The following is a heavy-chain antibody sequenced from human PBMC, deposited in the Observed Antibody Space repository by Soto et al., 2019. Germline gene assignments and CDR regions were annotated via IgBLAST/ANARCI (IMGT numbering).Heavy chain of an antibody. J-gene: IGHJ4*02. D-gene: IGHD2-15*01. CDR1: GYTFTGYY. Sequence: ASVKVSCKASGYTFTGYYMHWVRQAPGQGLEWMGWINPNSGGTNYAQKFQGWVTMTRDTSISTAYMELSRLRSDDTAVSYCARARTYCSGGSCFYYFDYWGQGTLVTVSS. V-gene: IGHV1-2*04. CDR2: INPNSGGT. CDR3: ARARTYCSGGSCFYYFDY.